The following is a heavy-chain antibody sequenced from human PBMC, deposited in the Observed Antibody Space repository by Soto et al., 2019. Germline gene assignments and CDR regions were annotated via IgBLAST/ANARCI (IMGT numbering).Heavy chain of an antibody. CDR1: GFTFSPYT. V-gene: IGHV3-30-3*01. CDR2: ISYDGSDK. CDR3: ARGGGFCGADCYKGGIDY. D-gene: IGHD2-21*02. Sequence: LRLSCAASGFTFSPYTMHWVRQTPGKGLEWVAVISYDGSDKYYAGSVRGRFTISRDNSKNTLFLQMNSLRAEDTALYYCARGGGFCGADCYKGGIDYWGQGALVTVSS. J-gene: IGHJ4*02.